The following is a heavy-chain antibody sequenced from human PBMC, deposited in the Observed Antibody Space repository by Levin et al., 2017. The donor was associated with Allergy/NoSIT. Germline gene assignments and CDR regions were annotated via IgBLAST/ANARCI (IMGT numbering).Heavy chain of an antibody. V-gene: IGHV3-30-3*01. CDR1: GFTFSNYV. D-gene: IGHD3-10*01. J-gene: IGHJ4*02. CDR2: ISFDGSKT. Sequence: GGSLRLSCAASGFTFSNYVLHWVRQAPGKGLEWVALISFDGSKTHFAASVKGRFTISRDNSKNTAYLQMSSLKTEDTAVYFCARDRNYYGSGTFAGVPFDYWGQGTLVTVSS. CDR3: ARDRNYYGSGTFAGVPFDY.